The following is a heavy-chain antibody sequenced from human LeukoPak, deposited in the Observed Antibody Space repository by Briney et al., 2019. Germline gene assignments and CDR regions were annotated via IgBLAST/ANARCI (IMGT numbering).Heavy chain of an antibody. J-gene: IGHJ3*02. CDR1: GFTCSTYF. CDR3: ARERQDTILHSGAFDI. V-gene: IGHV3-30-3*01. D-gene: IGHD2-21*01. Sequence: GRSLRRSCAASGFTCSTYFMHWVRQAPGKGLEWVADIASDGSHTFYVESVKGRFTISRDNSKNTLYLQMNSLRAEDTAVYFCARERQDTILHSGAFDIWGQGTMVTVSS. CDR2: IASDGSHT.